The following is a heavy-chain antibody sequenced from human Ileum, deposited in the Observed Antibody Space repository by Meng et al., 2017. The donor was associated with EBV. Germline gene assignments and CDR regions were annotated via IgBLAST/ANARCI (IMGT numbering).Heavy chain of an antibody. J-gene: IGHJ4*02. CDR1: GGSIRRRNW. D-gene: IGHD6-19*01. CDR2: IYHSGST. V-gene: IGHV4-4*02. CDR3: ARVGQWLPIDY. Sequence: LHVPCPGLVEASGALSLTCSVSGGSIRRRNWWSWVRQPPGKGLEWIGEIYHSGSTNYNPSLKSRVTISVDKSKNQFSLNLSSVTAADTAVYYCARVGQWLPIDYWGQGTLVTVFS.